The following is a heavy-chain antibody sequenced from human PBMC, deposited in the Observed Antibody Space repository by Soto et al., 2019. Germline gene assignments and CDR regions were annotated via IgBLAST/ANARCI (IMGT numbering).Heavy chain of an antibody. CDR1: GGTFSSYA. CDR2: IIPIFGTA. D-gene: IGHD3-9*01. Sequence: SVKVSCKASGGTFSSYAISWVRQAPGQGLEWMGGIIPIFGTANYAQKFQGRVTITADKSTSTAYMELSSLRSEDTAVYYCAKPESYDTLSMDVWGQGTTVTVSS. V-gene: IGHV1-69*06. CDR3: AKPESYDTLSMDV. J-gene: IGHJ6*02.